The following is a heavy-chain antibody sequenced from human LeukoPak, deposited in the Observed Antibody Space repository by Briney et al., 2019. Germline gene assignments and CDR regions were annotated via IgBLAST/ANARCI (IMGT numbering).Heavy chain of an antibody. CDR2: ISTSYI. CDR1: GFIFSTYS. J-gene: IGHJ4*02. V-gene: IGHV3-21*01. D-gene: IGHD1-26*01. CDR3: ARENSGSYYQFDC. Sequence: GGSLRLSCAASGFIFSTYSMNWVRQAPGKGLEWVSSISTSYIYYADSVKGRFTISRDNAKNSLYLQMNSLRPEDAAVYYCARENSGSYYQFDCWGQGTLVTVSS.